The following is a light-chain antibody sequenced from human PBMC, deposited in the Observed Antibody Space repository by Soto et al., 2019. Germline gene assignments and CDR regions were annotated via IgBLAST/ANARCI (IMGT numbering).Light chain of an antibody. J-gene: IGKJ1*01. CDR1: QDIRTE. CDR3: LHDSSYPRT. V-gene: IGKV1-6*01. CDR2: ATS. Sequence: AIQMTQSPSSLSASVGDRVTITCRASQDIRTELGWYQQKTGKDPTLLIYATSSRQSGVPSRFSGSGSGTEFTLTISSLQPEDFAIYNCLHDSSYPRTFGQGTRVEIK.